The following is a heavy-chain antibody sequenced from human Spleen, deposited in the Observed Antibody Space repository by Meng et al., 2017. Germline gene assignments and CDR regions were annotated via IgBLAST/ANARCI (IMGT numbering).Heavy chain of an antibody. V-gene: IGHV3-9*01. Sequence: SLKISCAASGFTFDDYAMHWVRQAPGKGLEWVSSISWNSGSIGYAGSVKGRFTISRDNSKNTMYLQMNSLRGEDTAVYYCAREAHYDILTGYRYVFDYWGQGTLVTVSS. J-gene: IGHJ4*02. D-gene: IGHD3-9*01. CDR2: ISWNSGSI. CDR3: AREAHYDILTGYRYVFDY. CDR1: GFTFDDYA.